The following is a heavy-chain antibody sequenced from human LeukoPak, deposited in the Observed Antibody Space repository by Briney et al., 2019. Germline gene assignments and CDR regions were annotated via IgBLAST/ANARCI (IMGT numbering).Heavy chain of an antibody. CDR1: GYTFTGYY. CDR3: ARDIAVADTGLDY. D-gene: IGHD6-19*01. V-gene: IGHV1-2*02. Sequence: ASVKVSCEASGYTFTGYYIHWVRQAPGQGLEWMGWINPSSGGTNYAQKFQGRVTMTRDTSISTAYMDLSRLRSDDTAVYYCARDIAVADTGLDYWGQGTLVSVSS. CDR2: INPSSGGT. J-gene: IGHJ4*02.